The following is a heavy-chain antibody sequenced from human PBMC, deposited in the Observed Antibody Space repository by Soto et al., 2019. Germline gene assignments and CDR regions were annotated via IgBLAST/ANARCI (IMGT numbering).Heavy chain of an antibody. CDR2: ISGSGGST. Sequence: GGSLRLSCAASGFTFSSYAISWVRQAPGKGLEWVSAISGSGGSTYYADSVKGRFTISRDNSKNTLYLQMNSLRAEDTAVYYCAKRRDGYNYCDYWGQGTLVTVSS. D-gene: IGHD5-12*01. V-gene: IGHV3-23*01. J-gene: IGHJ4*02. CDR1: GFTFSSYA. CDR3: AKRRDGYNYCDY.